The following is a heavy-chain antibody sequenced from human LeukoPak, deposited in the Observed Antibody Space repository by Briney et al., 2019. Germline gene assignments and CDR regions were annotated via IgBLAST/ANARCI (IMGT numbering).Heavy chain of an antibody. V-gene: IGHV3-21*01. CDR3: ARDYGDFPYYYMDV. CDR1: GFTFSNYC. CDR2: ISSSSTYI. D-gene: IGHD4-17*01. Sequence: TGGSLRLSCAASGFTFSNYCMTWVRQAPGKGLEWVSSISSSSTYIYYADSVKGRFTISRDNAKNSLYLQMNSLRAEDTAVYYCARDYGDFPYYYMDVWGKGTTVTVSS. J-gene: IGHJ6*03.